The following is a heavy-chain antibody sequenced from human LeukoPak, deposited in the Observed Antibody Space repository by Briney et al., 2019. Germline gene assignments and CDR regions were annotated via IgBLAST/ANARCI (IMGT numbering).Heavy chain of an antibody. V-gene: IGHV3-7*03. Sequence: GGSLRLSCAASGFTFSSYWMSWVRQAPGKGLEWVANIKQDGSEKYYVDSVKGRFTISRDNAKNSLYLQMNSLRAEGTAVYYCARIYCSGGSCYSVFDAFDIWGQGTMVTVSS. D-gene: IGHD2-15*01. J-gene: IGHJ3*02. CDR3: ARIYCSGGSCYSVFDAFDI. CDR1: GFTFSSYW. CDR2: IKQDGSEK.